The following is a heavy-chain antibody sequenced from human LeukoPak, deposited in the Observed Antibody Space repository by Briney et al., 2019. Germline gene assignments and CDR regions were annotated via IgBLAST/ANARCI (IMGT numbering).Heavy chain of an antibody. D-gene: IGHD1-1*01. CDR1: GFTFISYA. Sequence: GGSLRLSCATSGFTFISYAMTWGRQAPGRGLEWVSLIGASGSDNYYPDSVEGRFTISRDNSKNTLYLQMNSLRAEDTALYYCAELDPWPTIYYWGQGTPVTVSS. CDR3: AELDPWPTIYY. CDR2: IGASGSDN. J-gene: IGHJ4*02. V-gene: IGHV3-23*01.